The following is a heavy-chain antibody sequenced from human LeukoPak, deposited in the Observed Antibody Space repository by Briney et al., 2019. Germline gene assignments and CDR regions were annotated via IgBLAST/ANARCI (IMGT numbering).Heavy chain of an antibody. D-gene: IGHD3-16*01. CDR2: IKSKSDGWTA. V-gene: IGHV3-15*01. CDR3: TTEGEGPFDY. Sequence: PGGSLRLSCAASGFTFTNAWMSWVRQAPGKGLEGVGRIKSKSDGWTADYAAPVKGRFTISRDDSKNTLYLQMNSLKTEDTAVYYCTTEGEGPFDYWGQGTLVTVSS. J-gene: IGHJ4*02. CDR1: GFTFTNAW.